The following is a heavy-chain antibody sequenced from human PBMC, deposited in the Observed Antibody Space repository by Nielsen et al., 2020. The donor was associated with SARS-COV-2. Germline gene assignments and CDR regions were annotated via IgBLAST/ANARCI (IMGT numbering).Heavy chain of an antibody. CDR3: AAPYYSGGPEYFQH. V-gene: IGHV1-2*02. D-gene: IGHD3-10*01. CDR2: INPNSGGT. Sequence: ASVKVSCKASGYTFTGYYMHWVRQAPGQGLEWMGWINPNSGGTNYAQKFQGRVTMTRDTSISTAYMELSRLRSDDTAVYYCAAPYYSGGPEYFQHWGQGTLVAVSS. CDR1: GYTFTGYY. J-gene: IGHJ1*01.